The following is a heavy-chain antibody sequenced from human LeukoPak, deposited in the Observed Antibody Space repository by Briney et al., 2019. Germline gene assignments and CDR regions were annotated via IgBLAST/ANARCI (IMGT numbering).Heavy chain of an antibody. J-gene: IGHJ4*02. D-gene: IGHD3-10*01. V-gene: IGHV1-2*02. CDR3: ARDSRFGEYHFDY. CDR2: INPNSGGT. CDR1: GYTFTGYY. Sequence: ASVKVSCKASGYTFTGYYMYWVRQAPGQGLDWMGWINPNSGGTNYAQKFQGRVTMTRDTSISTAYMELSRLRSDDTAVYYCARDSRFGEYHFDYWGQGTLVTVSS.